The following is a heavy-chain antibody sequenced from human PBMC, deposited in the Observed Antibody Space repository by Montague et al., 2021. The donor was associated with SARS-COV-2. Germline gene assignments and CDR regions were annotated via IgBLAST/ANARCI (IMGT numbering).Heavy chain of an antibody. V-gene: IGHV4-4*07. CDR1: GVSITSYY. Sequence: SEILSLTCSISGVSITSYYWSWVRQPAGKGLEWIGHIHASGSTNYSPSLKSRVRLSIDNPKNQFSLKLESLTAADTAVYYCVRDGGNWYYFDYWGQGALVTVSS. J-gene: IGHJ4*02. D-gene: IGHD3-16*01. CDR3: VRDGGNWYYFDY. CDR2: IHASGST.